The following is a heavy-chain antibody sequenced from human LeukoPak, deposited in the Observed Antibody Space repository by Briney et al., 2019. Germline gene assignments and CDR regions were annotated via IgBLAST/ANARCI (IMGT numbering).Heavy chain of an antibody. V-gene: IGHV4-4*07. CDR2: IYTSGST. CDR3: AREREDTIFGVAPAPDYYYYMDV. D-gene: IGHD3-3*01. Sequence: PSETLSLTCTVSGGSISSYYWSWIRKPAGKGLDWIGRIYTSGSTNYNPSLKSRVTMSVDTSKNQFSLKLSSVTAADTAVYYCAREREDTIFGVAPAPDYYYYMDVWGKGATVTVSS. J-gene: IGHJ6*03. CDR1: GGSISSYY.